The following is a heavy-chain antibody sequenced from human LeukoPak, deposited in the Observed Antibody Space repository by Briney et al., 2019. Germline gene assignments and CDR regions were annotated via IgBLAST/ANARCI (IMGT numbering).Heavy chain of an antibody. D-gene: IGHD6-19*01. CDR3: ARVNIAVADRGDY. V-gene: IGHV1-69*05. Sequence: SVKVSCKASGGTFSSYAISWVRQAPGQGLEWMGGIIPIFGTANYAQKFQGRVTITTDESTSTAYMELSSLRSEDTAVYYCARVNIAVADRGDYWGQGTLVTVSS. J-gene: IGHJ4*02. CDR1: GGTFSSYA. CDR2: IIPIFGTA.